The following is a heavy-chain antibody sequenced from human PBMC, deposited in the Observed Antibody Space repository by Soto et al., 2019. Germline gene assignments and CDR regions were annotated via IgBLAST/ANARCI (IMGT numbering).Heavy chain of an antibody. V-gene: IGHV4-59*11. D-gene: IGHD7-27*01. Sequence: TPSETLSLTCTVSGGSISNHYWSWIRQPPGKGLEWIGYIYYNGNTNYNPSLKSRVTISVDTSKNQFSLKLSSVTAADTAVYYCARSNWYSEYWGQGTLVPVSS. CDR2: IYYNGNT. CDR1: GGSISNHY. CDR3: ARSNWYSEY. J-gene: IGHJ4*02.